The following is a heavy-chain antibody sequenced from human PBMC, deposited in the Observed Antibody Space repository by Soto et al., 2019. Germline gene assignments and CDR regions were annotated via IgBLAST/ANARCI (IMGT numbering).Heavy chain of an antibody. D-gene: IGHD2-21*02. V-gene: IGHV4-30-4*01. CDR1: GGSISSGDYY. J-gene: IGHJ4*02. Sequence: QVQLQESGPGLVKPSQTLSLTCTVSGGSISSGDYYWSWIRQPPGKGLEWIGYIYYSGSTYYNPSLKSRVTISVDTSKNQFSLKLSSVTAADTAVYYCARGKGYCGGDCYSNYFDYWGQGTLVTVSS. CDR3: ARGKGYCGGDCYSNYFDY. CDR2: IYYSGST.